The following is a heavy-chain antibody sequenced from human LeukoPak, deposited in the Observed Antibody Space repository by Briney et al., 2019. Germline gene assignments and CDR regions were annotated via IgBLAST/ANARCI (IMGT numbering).Heavy chain of an antibody. CDR2: IYSSGGT. CDR1: GGAISCASCY. Sequence: SENLSLTCTVSGGAISCASCYWGWIRQPPGKGLKWIGSIYSSGGTFYNPSLKSRVTISVDTSKNQFSLTLTSVTAADTAMYYCARHNYYDSSGYYSSFDYWGQGTLVTVSS. CDR3: ARHNYYDSSGYYSSFDY. D-gene: IGHD3-22*01. V-gene: IGHV4-39*01. J-gene: IGHJ4*02.